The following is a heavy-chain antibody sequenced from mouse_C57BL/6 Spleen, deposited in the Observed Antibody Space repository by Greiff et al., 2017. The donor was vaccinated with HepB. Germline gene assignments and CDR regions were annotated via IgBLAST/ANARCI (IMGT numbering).Heavy chain of an antibody. CDR1: GYTFTDYY. J-gene: IGHJ1*03. CDR2: INPYNGGT. V-gene: IGHV1-19*01. Sequence: EVQLQQSGPVLVKPGASVKMSCKASGYTFTDYYMNWVKQSHGKSLEWIGVINPYNGGTSYNQKFKGKATLTVDKSSSTAYMELNSLTSEDSAVYYCAIEGYYYGSNWYFDVWGTGTTVTVSS. D-gene: IGHD1-1*01. CDR3: AIEGYYYGSNWYFDV.